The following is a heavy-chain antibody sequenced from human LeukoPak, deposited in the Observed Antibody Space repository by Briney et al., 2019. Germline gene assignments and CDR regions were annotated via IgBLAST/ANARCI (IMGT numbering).Heavy chain of an antibody. D-gene: IGHD2-2*01. V-gene: IGHV3-49*04. CDR3: TASDHLYCSSTGCHIDY. J-gene: IGHJ4*02. CDR1: GFSFGAYL. CDR2: IRGKAYGGAP. Sequence: HAGGSLRLSCTASGFSFGAYLISWVRQAPGKGLEWVGFIRGKAYGGAPEYAASVKGRFTISRDDSKSIAYLQMNSLKTEDTAVYYCTASDHLYCSSTGCHIDYWGQGTLVTVSS.